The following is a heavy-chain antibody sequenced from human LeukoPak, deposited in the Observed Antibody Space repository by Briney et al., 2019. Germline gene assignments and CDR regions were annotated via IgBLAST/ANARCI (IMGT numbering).Heavy chain of an antibody. CDR3: AGDGDGYNTIDY. Sequence: GESLKISCAASGFTVNNNFMNWVRQAPGKGLEWVSAISSSGSYIYYADSVKGRFTISRDNAKNSLYLQMNSLRAEDTAVYYCAGDGDGYNTIDYWGQGTLVTVSS. CDR1: GFTVNNNF. J-gene: IGHJ4*02. V-gene: IGHV3-21*01. CDR2: ISSSGSYI. D-gene: IGHD5-24*01.